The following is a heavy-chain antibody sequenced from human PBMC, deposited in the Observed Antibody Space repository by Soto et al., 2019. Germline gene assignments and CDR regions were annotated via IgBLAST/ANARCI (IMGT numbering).Heavy chain of an antibody. D-gene: IGHD3-10*01. Sequence: ASVKVSCKASGYTFTSYGIGWVRQAPGQGLEWMGWISGYNGNRNYAQNLQGRVTVTTDTSTSTAYMELRSLRSDDTAVYYCARSETYYYDSGSYSYGIDVWG. CDR1: GYTFTSYG. J-gene: IGHJ6*02. CDR2: ISGYNGNR. V-gene: IGHV1-18*01. CDR3: ARSETYYYDSGSYSYGIDV.